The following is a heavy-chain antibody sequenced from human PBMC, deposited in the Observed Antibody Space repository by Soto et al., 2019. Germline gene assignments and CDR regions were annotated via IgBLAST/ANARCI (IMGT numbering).Heavy chain of an antibody. CDR2: ISAYNGNT. D-gene: IGHD3-3*02. CDR3: ARDRSYIFGVAPSRRYYYYYYMDV. CDR1: GYTFTSYG. J-gene: IGHJ6*03. Sequence: ASVKVSCKASGYTFTSYGISWVRQAPGQGLEWMGWISAYNGNTNYAQKLQGRVTMTTDTSTSTAYMELRSLRSDDTAVYYCARDRSYIFGVAPSRRYYYYYYMDVWGKGTTVTVSS. V-gene: IGHV1-18*01.